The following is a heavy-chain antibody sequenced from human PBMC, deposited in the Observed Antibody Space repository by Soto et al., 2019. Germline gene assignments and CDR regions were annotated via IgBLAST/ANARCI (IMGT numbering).Heavy chain of an antibody. CDR3: ARSRSYYVEDFQK. D-gene: IGHD1-26*01. Sequence: SETLSLTCSVSGDSISTEGYYWSWIRQHPGKGLEWIGYIYYSGLTSYNPSLKSRVTISRATSKNQFYLKLSSVTAADTAVYYCARSRSYYVEDFQKWGQGTLVT. CDR1: GDSISTEGYY. V-gene: IGHV4-31*03. J-gene: IGHJ1*01. CDR2: IYYSGLT.